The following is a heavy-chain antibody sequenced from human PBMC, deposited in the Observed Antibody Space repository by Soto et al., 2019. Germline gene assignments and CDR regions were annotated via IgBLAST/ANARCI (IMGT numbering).Heavy chain of an antibody. V-gene: IGHV3-33*01. CDR1: GFTFSSCG. J-gene: IGHJ1*01. Sequence: GGSLRLSCAASGFTFSSCGMHWVRQAPGKGLEWVAVIWYDGSNKYYADSVKGRFTISRDNSKNTLYLQMNSLRAEDTAVYYCARKPITRIQYLQHCGQGPLVTVYS. CDR2: IWYDGSNK. D-gene: IGHD3-22*01. CDR3: ARKPITRIQYLQH.